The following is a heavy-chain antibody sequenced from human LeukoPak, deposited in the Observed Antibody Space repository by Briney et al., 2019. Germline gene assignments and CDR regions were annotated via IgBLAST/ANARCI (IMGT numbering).Heavy chain of an antibody. Sequence: ASVKVSCKASGYTFTRYYMHWVRQAPGQGLEWMGIINPSGGSTRYAQKFQGRVTMTRDTSTSTVYMELSSLRSEDTAVYYCARDPSKDVYYYYGMDVWGQGTTVTVSS. CDR1: GYTFTRYY. J-gene: IGHJ6*02. CDR2: INPSGGST. V-gene: IGHV1-46*01. CDR3: ARDPSKDVYYYYGMDV. D-gene: IGHD2-2*01.